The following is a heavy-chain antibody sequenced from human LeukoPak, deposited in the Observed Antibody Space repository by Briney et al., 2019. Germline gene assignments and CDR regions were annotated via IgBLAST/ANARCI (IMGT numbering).Heavy chain of an antibody. CDR3: ARGIAAAGTKRTWYYYYYGMDV. D-gene: IGHD6-13*01. V-gene: IGHV4-34*01. CDR1: GGSFSGYF. J-gene: IGHJ6*04. Sequence: KPSETLSLTCAVYGGSFSGYFWSWIRQPPGKGLEWIGEINHSGSTNYNPSLKSRVTISVDTSKNQFSLKLSSVTAADTAVYYCARGIAAAGTKRTWYYYYYGMDVWGKGTTVTVSS. CDR2: INHSGST.